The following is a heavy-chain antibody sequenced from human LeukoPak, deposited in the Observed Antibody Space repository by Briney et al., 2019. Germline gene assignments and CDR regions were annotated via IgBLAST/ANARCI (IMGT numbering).Heavy chain of an antibody. V-gene: IGHV7-4-1*02. Sequence: ASVKVSCKASGFTFTDHGLNWVRQAPGQGLEWMGWINTKTGDPTYGQDFTGRFVFSLDTSLSTAYLQINSLNAEGTAVYYCARAASLDYWGQGTLVTVSS. CDR3: ARAASLDY. D-gene: IGHD2-2*01. CDR2: INTKTGDP. CDR1: GFTFTDHG. J-gene: IGHJ4*02.